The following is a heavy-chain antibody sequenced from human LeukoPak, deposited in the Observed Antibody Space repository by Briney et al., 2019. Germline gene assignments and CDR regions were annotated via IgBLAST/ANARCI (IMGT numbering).Heavy chain of an antibody. D-gene: IGHD1-26*01. CDR3: AKGGSMGIFDAFDI. CDR1: GFTFDDYA. V-gene: IGHV3-9*01. Sequence: PGGSLRLSCAASGFTFDDYAMHWVRHAPGEGLEWVSGISWNSGSIGYADSVKGRFTISRDNAKNSLYLQMNSLRAEDTALYYCAKGGSMGIFDAFDIWGQGTMVTVSS. J-gene: IGHJ3*02. CDR2: ISWNSGSI.